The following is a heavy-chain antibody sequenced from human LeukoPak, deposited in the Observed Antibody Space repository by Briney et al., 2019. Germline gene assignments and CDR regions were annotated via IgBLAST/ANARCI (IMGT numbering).Heavy chain of an antibody. Sequence: GASXKVSCKASGYTFTSYGISWVRQAPGQGLEWMGWISAYNGNTNYAQKLQGRVTMTTDTSTSTAYMEMRRLRSDVTAVYYCARPGAADAFDIWGQGTMVTVSS. CDR2: ISAYNGNT. CDR1: GYTFTSYG. D-gene: IGHD3-10*01. CDR3: ARPGAADAFDI. J-gene: IGHJ3*02. V-gene: IGHV1-18*01.